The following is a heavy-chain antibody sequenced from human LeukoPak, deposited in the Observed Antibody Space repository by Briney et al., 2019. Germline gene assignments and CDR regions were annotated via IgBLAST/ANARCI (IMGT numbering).Heavy chain of an antibody. CDR2: IYSGGNT. CDR3: ARADYYDSSGYNDY. V-gene: IGHV3-53*01. CDR1: GFTFSSYW. J-gene: IGHJ4*02. D-gene: IGHD3-22*01. Sequence: GGSLRLSCAASGFTFSSYWMHWVRQAPGKGLEWVSVIYSGGNTYYADSVKGRFTISRDNSKNTLYLQMTSLRAEDTAVYYCARADYYDSSGYNDYWGQGTLVTVSS.